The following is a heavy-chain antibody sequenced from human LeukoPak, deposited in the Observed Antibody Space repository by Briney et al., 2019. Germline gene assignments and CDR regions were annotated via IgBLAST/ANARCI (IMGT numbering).Heavy chain of an antibody. CDR1: GFTFSSYS. CDR2: ITNDGSSA. J-gene: IGHJ3*02. V-gene: IGHV3-74*01. CDR3: ASENKRGYSYGSPTDAFDI. D-gene: IGHD5-18*01. Sequence: PGGSLRLSCAASGFTFSSYSMNWVRQAPGKGLVWVSRITNDGSSATYADSVKGRFTISRDNAKNTLYLQMNSLRAEDTAVYYCASENKRGYSYGSPTDAFDIWGQGTMVTVSS.